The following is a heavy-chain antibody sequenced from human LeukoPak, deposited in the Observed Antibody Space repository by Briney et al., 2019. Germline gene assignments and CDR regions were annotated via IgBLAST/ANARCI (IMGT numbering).Heavy chain of an antibody. CDR3: ARDSGYGVFDY. D-gene: IGHD5-12*01. CDR1: GYTLTELS. J-gene: IGHJ4*02. V-gene: IGHV1-18*01. Sequence: GASVKVSCKVSGYTLTELSMHWVRQAPGQGLEWMGWISAYNGNTNYAQKLQGRVTMTTDTSTSTAYMELRSLRSDDTAVYYCARDSGYGVFDYWGQGTLVTVSS. CDR2: ISAYNGNT.